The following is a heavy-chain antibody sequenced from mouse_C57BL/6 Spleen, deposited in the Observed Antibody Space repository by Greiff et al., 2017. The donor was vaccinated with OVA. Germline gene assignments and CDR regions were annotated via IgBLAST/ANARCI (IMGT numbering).Heavy chain of an antibody. CDR2: IYPGSGNT. D-gene: IGHD1-1*01. J-gene: IGHJ3*01. V-gene: IGHV1-76*01. CDR1: GYTFTDYY. Sequence: VQGVESGAELVRPGASVKLSCKASGYTFTDYYINWVKQRPGQGLEWIARIYPGSGNTYYNEKFKGKATLTAEKSSSTAYMQLSSLTSEDSAVYFCARNYGSSYVGFAYWGQGTLVTVSA. CDR3: ARNYGSSYVGFAY.